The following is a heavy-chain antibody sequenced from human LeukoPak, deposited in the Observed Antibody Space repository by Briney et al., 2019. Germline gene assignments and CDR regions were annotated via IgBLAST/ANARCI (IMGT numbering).Heavy chain of an antibody. CDR2: ISWDGGST. Sequence: GGSLRLSCAASGFTFDDYTMHWVRQAPGKGLEWVSLISWDGGSTYYADSVKGRFTISRDNSKSSLYLQMNSLRTEDTALYYCAKAYYYDSSGYIAATAPFDIWGQGTMVTVSS. D-gene: IGHD3-22*01. CDR1: GFTFDDYT. CDR3: AKAYYYDSSGYIAATAPFDI. V-gene: IGHV3-43*01. J-gene: IGHJ3*02.